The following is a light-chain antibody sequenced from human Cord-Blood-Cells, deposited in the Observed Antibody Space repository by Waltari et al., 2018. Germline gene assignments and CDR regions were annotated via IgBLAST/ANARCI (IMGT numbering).Light chain of an antibody. Sequence: DIQMTQSQSSLSASVGDRVTITCRASQSISSYLNCYQQKPGKAPKLLIYAASSLQSGVPSRFSGSGSGTDFTLTISSLQPEDFATYYCQQSYSTPLTFGPGTKVDIK. J-gene: IGKJ3*01. CDR3: QQSYSTPLT. CDR2: AAS. CDR1: QSISSY. V-gene: IGKV1-39*01.